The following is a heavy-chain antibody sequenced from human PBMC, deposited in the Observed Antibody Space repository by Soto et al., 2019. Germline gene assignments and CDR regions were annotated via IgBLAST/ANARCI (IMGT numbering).Heavy chain of an antibody. D-gene: IGHD6-19*01. CDR1: GFTFSSYA. CDR3: AKDHVDSSGWSSDY. Sequence: GSLRLSCAASGFTFSSYAMSWVRQAPGKGLEWVSAISGSGGSTYYAGSVKGRFTISRDNSKNTLYLQMNSLRAEDTAVYYCAKDHVDSSGWSSDYLGQGTLVTVSS. V-gene: IGHV3-23*01. J-gene: IGHJ4*02. CDR2: ISGSGGST.